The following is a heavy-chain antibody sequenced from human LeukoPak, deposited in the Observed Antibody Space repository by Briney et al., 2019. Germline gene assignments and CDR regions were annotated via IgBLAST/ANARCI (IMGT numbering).Heavy chain of an antibody. CDR1: GFTFSSYA. J-gene: IGHJ3*02. CDR2: ISGSGGAT. V-gene: IGHV3-23*01. D-gene: IGHD5/OR15-5a*01. CDR3: AKGRVYALGAFDI. Sequence: GGSLRLSCAASGFTFSSYAMHWVRQAPGKGLEWVSAISGSGGATYYADSVKGRFTISRDNSKKTLYLQMNSLRAEDTAVYYCAKGRVYALGAFDIWGQGTMVIVSS.